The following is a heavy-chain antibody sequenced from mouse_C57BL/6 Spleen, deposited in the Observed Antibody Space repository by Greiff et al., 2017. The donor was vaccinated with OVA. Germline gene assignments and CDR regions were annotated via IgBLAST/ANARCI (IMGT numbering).Heavy chain of an antibody. V-gene: IGHV1-50*01. D-gene: IGHD2-3*01. Sequence: QVQLQQPGAELVKPGASVKLSCKASGYTFTSYWMQWVKQRPGQGLEWIGELDPSDSYTNYNQKFKGKATLTVDTSSSTAYMQLSSLTSEDSAVYYCASGIYDGYYRGFAYWGQGTLVTVSA. J-gene: IGHJ3*01. CDR2: LDPSDSYT. CDR3: ASGIYDGYYRGFAY. CDR1: GYTFTSYW.